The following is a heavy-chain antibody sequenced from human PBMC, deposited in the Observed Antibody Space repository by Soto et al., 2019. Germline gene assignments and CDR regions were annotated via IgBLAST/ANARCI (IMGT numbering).Heavy chain of an antibody. V-gene: IGHV3-48*01. CDR3: ARDAGYKYGPQYYFAC. CDR2: ISSGSSAI. Sequence: GGSLRLSCAASGFTFSSYSMNWVRQAPGKGLEWISYISSGSSAIYYADSVKGRFTISRDSARSSPYLQMNTLRAEDTAVYYCARDAGYKYGPQYYFACWGQGTLVTVSS. CDR1: GFTFSSYS. D-gene: IGHD1-20*01. J-gene: IGHJ4*02.